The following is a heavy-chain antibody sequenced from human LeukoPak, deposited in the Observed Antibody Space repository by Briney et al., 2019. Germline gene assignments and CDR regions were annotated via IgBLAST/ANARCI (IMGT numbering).Heavy chain of an antibody. V-gene: IGHV3-23*01. D-gene: IGHD2-2*01. J-gene: IGHJ5*02. CDR1: GFTFSSYA. Sequence: GGSLRLSCAASGFTFSSYAMSWVRQAPGKGLEGVSAISGSGGSTYYADSGKGRFTISRDNSKNTMYLQMNSLRAEDTAVYYCAKVAVPAAILKNWFDPWGQGTLVTVSS. CDR3: AKVAVPAAILKNWFDP. CDR2: ISGSGGST.